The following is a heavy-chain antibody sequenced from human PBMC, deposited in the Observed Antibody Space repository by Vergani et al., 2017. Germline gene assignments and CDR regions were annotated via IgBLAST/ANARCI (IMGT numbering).Heavy chain of an antibody. CDR2: IYHSGST. Sequence: QLQLQESGPGLVKPSETLSLTCTVSGGSISSGYYWGWIRQPPGKGLEWIGSIYHSGSTYYNPSLKSRVTISVDTSKNQFSLKLSSVTAADTAVYYCARGALGYWFDPWGQGTLVTVSS. D-gene: IGHD4/OR15-4a*01. V-gene: IGHV4-38-2*02. CDR3: ARGALGYWFDP. CDR1: GGSISSGYY. J-gene: IGHJ5*02.